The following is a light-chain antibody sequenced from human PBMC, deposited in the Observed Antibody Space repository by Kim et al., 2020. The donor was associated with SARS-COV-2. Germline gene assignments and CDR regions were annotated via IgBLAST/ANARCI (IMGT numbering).Light chain of an antibody. CDR3: CSYTGTYTWV. Sequence: GRSVTISCTGTSSDVGGYNYVSWYQQHPGKAPKLMIYDVSKRPSGVPDRFSGSRSGSTASLTISGLQAEDEVHYYCCSYTGTYTWVFGGGTQLTVL. V-gene: IGLV2-11*01. CDR1: SSDVGGYNY. J-gene: IGLJ3*02. CDR2: DVS.